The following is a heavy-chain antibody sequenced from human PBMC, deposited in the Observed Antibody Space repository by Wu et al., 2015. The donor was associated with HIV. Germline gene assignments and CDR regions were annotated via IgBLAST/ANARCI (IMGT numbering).Heavy chain of an antibody. CDR3: ATAKSGAHFHYYPMDV. V-gene: IGHV1-69*05. J-gene: IGHJ6*02. CDR1: GYSFVRYS. D-gene: IGHD1-26*01. Sequence: QVQLVQSGGEVKKPGASVKVSCKASGYSFVRYSLNWVRQAPGQGLEWMGVMIPLFRTSNYAQKFQGRVTITTDESPTTAYLEVSSLRSDDTAIYYCATAKSGAHFHYYPMDVWGQGTTVTVSS. CDR2: MIPLFRTS.